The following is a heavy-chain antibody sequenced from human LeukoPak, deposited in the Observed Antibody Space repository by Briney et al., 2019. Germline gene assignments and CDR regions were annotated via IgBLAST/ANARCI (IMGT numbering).Heavy chain of an antibody. CDR3: ARADVVASGYSSGSYWFDP. J-gene: IGHJ5*02. Sequence: ASVKVSCKASGYTFTSYGISWVRQAPGQGLEWMGWISAYNGNTNYAQKLQGRVTMTTDTSTSTAYMELRSLRSDDTAVYYCARADVVASGYSSGSYWFDPWGQGTLVTVSS. D-gene: IGHD6-25*01. CDR1: GYTFTSYG. V-gene: IGHV1-18*01. CDR2: ISAYNGNT.